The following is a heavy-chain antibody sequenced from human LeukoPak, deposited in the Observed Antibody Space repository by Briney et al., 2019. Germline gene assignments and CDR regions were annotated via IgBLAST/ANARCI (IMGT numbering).Heavy chain of an antibody. J-gene: IGHJ4*02. CDR3: AKGYCSSISCHADY. CDR2: IRWNRGSM. Sequence: PGGSLRLSCAASGFTFDDYAMHWVRQAPGKGLEWVSGIRWNRGSMGYADSVKGRFTISRDNAKMFLYLQMNSLRAEDTALYYCAKGYCSSISCHADYWGQGTLVTASS. V-gene: IGHV3-9*01. CDR1: GFTFDDYA. D-gene: IGHD2-2*01.